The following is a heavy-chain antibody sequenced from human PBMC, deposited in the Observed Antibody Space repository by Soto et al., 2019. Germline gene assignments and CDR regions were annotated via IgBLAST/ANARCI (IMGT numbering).Heavy chain of an antibody. Sequence: GGSLRLSCAASGFTFSSYWMSWVRQAPGKGLEWVANIKQDGSEKYYVDPVKGRFTISRDNAKNSLYLQMNSLRAEDTAVYYCARDYGPYGGSFGTSGMDVWGQGTTVTVSS. V-gene: IGHV3-7*01. D-gene: IGHD5-12*01. CDR2: IKQDGSEK. CDR1: GFTFSSYW. CDR3: ARDYGPYGGSFGTSGMDV. J-gene: IGHJ6*02.